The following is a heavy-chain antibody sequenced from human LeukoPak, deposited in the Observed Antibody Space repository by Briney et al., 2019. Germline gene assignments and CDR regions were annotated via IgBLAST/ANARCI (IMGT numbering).Heavy chain of an antibody. J-gene: IGHJ4*02. CDR1: GFTFSSYG. D-gene: IGHD4-17*01. CDR2: IRYDGGVE. V-gene: IGHV3-30*02. Sequence: GGSLRLSCAASGFTFSSYGIHWGRQAPGKGLEWVAFIRYDGGVEYYVDSVKGRFTISRDNSKNTLYLQMNSLRTEDTAVYYCAKDSGDYADYAVIDYWGQGTLVTVSS. CDR3: AKDSGDYADYAVIDY.